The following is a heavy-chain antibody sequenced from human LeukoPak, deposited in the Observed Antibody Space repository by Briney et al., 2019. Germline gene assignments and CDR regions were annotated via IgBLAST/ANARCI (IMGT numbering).Heavy chain of an antibody. Sequence: GGSLRLSCAGSGFSFNNYWMHWVRQAPGKGLVWVSRIHSDGRVTTYADSVKGRFTISKDSARNTLYLQMNSLRAEDTAVYYCAKDSAIVGADYFDYWGQGTLVTVSS. D-gene: IGHD1-26*01. J-gene: IGHJ4*02. CDR2: IHSDGRVT. CDR1: GFSFNNYW. CDR3: AKDSAIVGADYFDY. V-gene: IGHV3-74*01.